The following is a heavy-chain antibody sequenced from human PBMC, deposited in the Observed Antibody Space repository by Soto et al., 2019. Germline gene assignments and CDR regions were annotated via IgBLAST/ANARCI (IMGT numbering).Heavy chain of an antibody. J-gene: IGHJ4*02. D-gene: IGHD3-16*01. V-gene: IGHV3-21*01. CDR1: GFTFSSYS. CDR3: ARVSLILLLGPQDY. CDR2: ISSSSSYI. Sequence: GGSLRLSCAASGFTFSSYSMNWVRQAPGKGLEWVSSISSSSSYIYYADSVKGRFTISRDNAKNSLYLQMNSLRAEDTAVYYCARVSLILLLGPQDYWGQGTLVTVSS.